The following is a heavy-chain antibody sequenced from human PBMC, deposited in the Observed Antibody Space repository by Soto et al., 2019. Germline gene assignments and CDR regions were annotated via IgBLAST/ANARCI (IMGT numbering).Heavy chain of an antibody. CDR2: VSGSGAAT. J-gene: IGHJ4*01. V-gene: IGHV3-23*01. D-gene: IGHD6-13*01. CDR1: GFTFMNYA. Sequence: LRLSCAASGFTFMNYALHWVRQAPGKGLEWVSGVSGSGAATYYGDSVKGRSTISRDNSRNTLYLQMNSLRAEDTALYYCAKSLCRSDSPLVPSDDYWGHGTLVSVYS. CDR3: AKSLCRSDSPLVPSDDY.